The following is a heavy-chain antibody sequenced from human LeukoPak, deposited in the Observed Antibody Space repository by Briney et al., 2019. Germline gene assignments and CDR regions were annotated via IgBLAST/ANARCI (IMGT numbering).Heavy chain of an antibody. D-gene: IGHD6-13*01. CDR1: GGSISSSSDY. J-gene: IGHJ4*01. Sequence: SETLSLTCTVSGGSISSSSDYWGWIRQPPGKGLEWIGSIYYSGSTYYNPSLKSRVTISIDTSKNQFSLKLSSVTAADTAVYYCAREVVAAPGTVDYWGQGTLVTVSS. CDR3: AREVVAAPGTVDY. V-gene: IGHV4-39*07. CDR2: IYYSGST.